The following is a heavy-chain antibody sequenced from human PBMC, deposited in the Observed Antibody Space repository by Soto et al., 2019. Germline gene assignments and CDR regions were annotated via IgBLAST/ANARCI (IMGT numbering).Heavy chain of an antibody. V-gene: IGHV3-33*01. D-gene: IGHD2-15*01. J-gene: IGHJ5*02. Sequence: GGSLRLSCAASGFTFNNHGMHWIRQAPGKGLEWVAVIWYDGSIQHLADSVKGRFTISRDNSKNTLYLEMNSLRAEDTAMYYCARDRGCSGGGCYGWFDPWGQGTLVTVSS. CDR1: GFTFNNHG. CDR3: ARDRGCSGGGCYGWFDP. CDR2: IWYDGSIQ.